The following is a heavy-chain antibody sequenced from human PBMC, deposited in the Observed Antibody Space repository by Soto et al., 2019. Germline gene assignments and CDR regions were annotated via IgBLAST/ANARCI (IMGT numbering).Heavy chain of an antibody. V-gene: IGHV4-61*01. CDR2: IYYSGST. D-gene: IGHD3-22*01. Sequence: QVQLQESGPGLVKPSETLSLTCTVSGGSVSSGSYYWSWIRQPPGKGLEWIGYIYYSGSTNYNPSLKSRVTISVDTSKNQFSLKLSSVTAADTAVYYYARGYDSSGYPDAFDIWGQGTMVTVSS. CDR1: GGSVSSGSYY. CDR3: ARGYDSSGYPDAFDI. J-gene: IGHJ3*02.